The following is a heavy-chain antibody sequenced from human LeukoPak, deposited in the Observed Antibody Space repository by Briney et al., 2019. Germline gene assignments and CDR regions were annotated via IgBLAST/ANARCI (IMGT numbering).Heavy chain of an antibody. D-gene: IGHD5-24*01. CDR1: GYTFTTHD. Sequence: GASVTVSCRTSGYTFTTHDIDWVGQATGQAREWMGWMNPKSGNTGYAQKFQGRVTMTRNTSISTAYMELSSLRSEDTAVYYCAWRDGYSFDFWGQGTLVTVSS. CDR2: MNPKSGNT. J-gene: IGHJ4*02. CDR3: AWRDGYSFDF. V-gene: IGHV1-8*01.